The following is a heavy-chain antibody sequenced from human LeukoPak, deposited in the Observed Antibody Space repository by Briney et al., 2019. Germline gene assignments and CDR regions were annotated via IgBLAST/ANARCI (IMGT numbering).Heavy chain of an antibody. CDR1: GGSISSYY. V-gene: IGHV4-59*08. CDR2: IYYSGST. CDR3: AVHVPGSHYND. D-gene: IGHD1-26*01. Sequence: SETLSLTCTVSGGSISSYYWSWIRQPPGKGLEWIGYIYYSGSTNYNPSLKSRVTISVDTSKNQFSLKLSSVTAADTAVYYCAVHVPGSHYNDWGQGTLGTVSS. J-gene: IGHJ4*01.